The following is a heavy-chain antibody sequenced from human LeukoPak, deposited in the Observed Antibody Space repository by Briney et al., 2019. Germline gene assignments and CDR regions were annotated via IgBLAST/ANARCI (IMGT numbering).Heavy chain of an antibody. J-gene: IGHJ6*02. Sequence: SETLSLTCAVSGGSINGYYWTWIRQPPGKGLEWIGYIYYSGSTNYNPSLKSRVTISVDTSKNQFSLKLSSVTAADTAVYYCARTIVVVPANGMDVWGQGTTVTVSS. CDR2: IYYSGST. CDR3: ARTIVVVPANGMDV. CDR1: GGSINGYY. D-gene: IGHD2-2*01. V-gene: IGHV4-59*12.